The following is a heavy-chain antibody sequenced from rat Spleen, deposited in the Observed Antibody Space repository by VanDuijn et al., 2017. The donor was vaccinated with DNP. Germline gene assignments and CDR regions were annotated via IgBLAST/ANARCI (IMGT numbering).Heavy chain of an antibody. CDR1: GFTFSDYN. J-gene: IGHJ2*01. V-gene: IGHV5-25*01. CDR2: ISTGGGNT. CDR3: TRWSRYFDY. Sequence: EVQLVESGGGLVQPGRSLKLSCAASGFTFSDYNMAWVRQAPKKGLEWVASISTGGGNTYYRDSVKGRFSISRDNAKSTLYLQMNSLRSEDTATYHCTRWSRYFDYWGQGVMVTVSS.